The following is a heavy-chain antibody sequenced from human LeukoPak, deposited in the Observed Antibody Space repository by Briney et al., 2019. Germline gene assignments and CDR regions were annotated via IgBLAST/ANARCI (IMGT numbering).Heavy chain of an antibody. CDR2: IKQDGSEK. J-gene: IGHJ4*02. Sequence: GGSLRLSCAASGFTFSSYWMSWVRQAPGKGLEWVANIKQDGSEKYYVDSVKGRFTISRDNAKNSLYLQMNSLRAEDTAVYYCAKDRVRGYSYGPIFDYWGQGTLVTVSS. V-gene: IGHV3-7*01. CDR1: GFTFSSYW. CDR3: AKDRVRGYSYGPIFDY. D-gene: IGHD5-18*01.